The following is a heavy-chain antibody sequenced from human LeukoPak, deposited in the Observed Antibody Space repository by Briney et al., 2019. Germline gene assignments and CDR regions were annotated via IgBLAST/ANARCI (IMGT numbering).Heavy chain of an antibody. D-gene: IGHD3-22*01. CDR3: ARGRYYYDSSGYYYFDY. CDR1: GYTFTSYY. Sequence: ASVKVSCKASGYTFTSYYMHWVRQAPGQGLEWMGIINPSGGSTCYAQKFQGRVTMTRDTSTSTVYMELRSLGSEDTAVYYCARGRYYYDSSGYYYFDYWGQGTLVTVSS. CDR2: INPSGGST. J-gene: IGHJ4*02. V-gene: IGHV1-46*01.